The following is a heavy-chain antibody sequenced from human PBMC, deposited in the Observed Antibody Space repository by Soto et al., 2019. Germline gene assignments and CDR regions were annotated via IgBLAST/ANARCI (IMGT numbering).Heavy chain of an antibody. J-gene: IGHJ3*02. CDR3: AKTANGWFSAFDI. V-gene: IGHV3-23*01. CDR2: ISGSGDTT. Sequence: EVQLLESGGGLVQPGGSLRLSCAASGFTFSSYAMSWVRQAPGKGLEWVSAISGSGDTTYYADSVKGRFTFSRDNSKNTLYLQMNSLRAEYTAVYYCAKTANGWFSAFDIWGQGTMVTVSS. D-gene: IGHD6-19*01. CDR1: GFTFSSYA.